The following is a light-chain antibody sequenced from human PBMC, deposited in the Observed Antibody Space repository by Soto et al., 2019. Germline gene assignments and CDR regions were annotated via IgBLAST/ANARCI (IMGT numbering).Light chain of an antibody. CDR1: SSNIGSNT. V-gene: IGLV1-44*01. Sequence: QSVLTQPPSASATPGQRVTISCSGGSSNIGSNTVNWYQQLPGTAPKLLIHSNNQRPSGVPDRFSGSKSGTSASLAISGLQSEDEADYYCAAWDDSLNGVVFVGGTTLTVL. CDR2: SNN. CDR3: AAWDDSLNGVV. J-gene: IGLJ2*01.